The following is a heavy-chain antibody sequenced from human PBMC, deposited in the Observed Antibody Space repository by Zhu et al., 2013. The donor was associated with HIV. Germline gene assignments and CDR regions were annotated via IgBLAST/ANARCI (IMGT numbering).Heavy chain of an antibody. J-gene: IGHJ4*02. Sequence: EVQLVESGGGLVKPGGSLRLSCAASGFTFSSYSMNWVRQAPGKGLEWVSSISSSSSYIYYADSVKGRFTISRDNAKNSLYLQMNSLRAEDTAVYYCARIQRAAGNYFDYWGQGTLVTVSS. V-gene: IGHV3-21*01. CDR2: ISSSSSYI. CDR3: ARIQRAAGNYFDY. D-gene: IGHD6-19*01. CDR1: GFTFSSYS.